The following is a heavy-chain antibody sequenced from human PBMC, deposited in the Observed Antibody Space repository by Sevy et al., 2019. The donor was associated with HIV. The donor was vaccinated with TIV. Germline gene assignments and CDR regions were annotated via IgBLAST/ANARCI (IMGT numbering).Heavy chain of an antibody. Sequence: GGSLRLSCAASGFTFSSYAINWVRQAPGKGLEWVSSIFGDGDITYYADSVKGRFTISRDKSKNTLYLQMHSLRAEDTAVYYCAGGRYDSSGSFDAFDIWGQGTMVTVSS. V-gene: IGHV3-23*01. CDR1: GFTFSSYA. CDR3: AGGRYDSSGSFDAFDI. D-gene: IGHD3-22*01. J-gene: IGHJ3*02. CDR2: IFGDGDIT.